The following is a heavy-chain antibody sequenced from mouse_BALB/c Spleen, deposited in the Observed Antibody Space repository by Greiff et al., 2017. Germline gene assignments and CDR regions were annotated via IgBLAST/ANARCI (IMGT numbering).Heavy chain of an antibody. CDR2: ISSGGST. Sequence: DVMLVESGGGLVKPGGSLKLSCAASGFTFSSYAMSWVRQTPEKRLEWVASISSGGSTYYPDSVKGRFTISRDNARNILYLQMSSLRSEDTAMYYCARGRGYYGNPGWFAYWGQGTLVTVSA. CDR1: GFTFSSYA. CDR3: ARGRGYYGNPGWFAY. V-gene: IGHV5-6-5*01. D-gene: IGHD2-1*01. J-gene: IGHJ3*01.